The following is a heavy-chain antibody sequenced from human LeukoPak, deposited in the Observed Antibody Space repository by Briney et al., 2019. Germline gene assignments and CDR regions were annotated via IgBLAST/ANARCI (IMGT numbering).Heavy chain of an antibody. D-gene: IGHD2-15*01. CDR1: GDSISSSC. V-gene: IGHV4-59*01. J-gene: IGHJ4*02. CDR2: IFYIGST. Sequence: SETLSLTCTVSGDSISSSCWNWIRQPPGKGLEWIGYIFYIGSTNYNPSLKSRVTISVDTSKNQFSLKLSSVTAADTAVYYCARVRHCIGGSCYPLDYWGQGTLVTVSS. CDR3: ARVRHCIGGSCYPLDY.